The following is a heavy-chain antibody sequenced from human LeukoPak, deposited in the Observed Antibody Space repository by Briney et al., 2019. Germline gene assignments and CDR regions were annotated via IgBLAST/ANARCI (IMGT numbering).Heavy chain of an antibody. J-gene: IGHJ4*02. CDR1: GGTFSSYA. D-gene: IGHD6-19*01. CDR2: MNPNSGNT. V-gene: IGHV1-8*02. CDR3: ARGPDSSGWSEDY. Sequence: ASVKVSCKASGGTFSSYAISWVRQATGQGLEWMGWMNPNSGNTGYAQKFQGRVTMTRNTSISTAYMELSSLRSEDTAVYYCARGPDSSGWSEDYWGQGTLVTVSS.